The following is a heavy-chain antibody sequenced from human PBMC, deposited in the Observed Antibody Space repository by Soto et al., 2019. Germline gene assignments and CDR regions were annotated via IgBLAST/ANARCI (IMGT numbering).Heavy chain of an antibody. CDR3: AKEGGTLGTSASYGFDY. Sequence: QVQLVESGGGVVQPGGSLRLSCAASGFSFSSYGIHWVRQAPGKGLEWVAVISNEGSIQYYADSVKGRFTISRDNSENTVFLQMNSLRGGDTAVYYCAKEGGTLGTSASYGFDYWGQGSRVTVSS. J-gene: IGHJ4*02. CDR2: ISNEGSIQ. D-gene: IGHD3-16*01. V-gene: IGHV3-30*18. CDR1: GFSFSSYG.